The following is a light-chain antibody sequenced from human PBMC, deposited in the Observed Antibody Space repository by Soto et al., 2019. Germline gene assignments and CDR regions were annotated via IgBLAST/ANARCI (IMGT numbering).Light chain of an antibody. J-gene: IGKJ4*01. CDR1: QSVTTN. CDR3: QQYLDWPLT. CDR2: DIS. V-gene: IGKV3-15*01. Sequence: EIGMTQSPGTLSVSPGERVTLSCRASQSVTTNLAWYQQKPGQTPRLLIYDISARASGLPDRFSGSGSGTDFTLTISSLQSEDSAVYCCQQYLDWPLTFGGGTKVEI.